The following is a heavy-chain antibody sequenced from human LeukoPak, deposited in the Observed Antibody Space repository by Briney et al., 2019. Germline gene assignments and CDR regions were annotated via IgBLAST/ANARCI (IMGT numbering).Heavy chain of an antibody. CDR1: GGSVTSGSYY. Sequence: SETLSLTCTVSGGSVTSGSYYWSWIRQPPGKGLEWIGYIYYSGSTSYNPSLKRRVTISVDTSNNQFSLKLSSVTAADTAVYYCARDVTKGDYSYGMDVWGQGTTVTVSS. V-gene: IGHV4-61*01. D-gene: IGHD4-11*01. CDR2: IYYSGST. CDR3: ARDVTKGDYSYGMDV. J-gene: IGHJ6*02.